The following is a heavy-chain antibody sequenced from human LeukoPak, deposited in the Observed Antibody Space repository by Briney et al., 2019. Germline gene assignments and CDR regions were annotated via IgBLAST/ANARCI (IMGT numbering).Heavy chain of an antibody. V-gene: IGHV4-59*01. CDR1: GGSIRSYY. Sequence: SETLSLTCTVSGGSIRSYYWNWIRQPPGKGLEWIGYISYSGSTNYNPSLKSRVTISVDTSKNQFSLKLSSVTAADTAVYYCARAAEGKQWLVHYFDYWGQGTLVTVSS. CDR3: ARAAEGKQWLVHYFDY. CDR2: ISYSGST. D-gene: IGHD6-19*01. J-gene: IGHJ4*02.